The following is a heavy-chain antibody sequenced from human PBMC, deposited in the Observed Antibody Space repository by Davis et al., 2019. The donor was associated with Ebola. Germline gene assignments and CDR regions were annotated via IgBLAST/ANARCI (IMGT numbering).Heavy chain of an antibody. D-gene: IGHD2-8*01. Sequence: GESLKISCAASGFTFSSYGMHWVRQAPGKGLEWVAVISYDGSNKYYADSVKGRFTISRDNSKNTLYLQMNSLRAEDTAVYYCAKGSDCTNGVCYTGGFDYWGQGTLVTVSS. CDR3: AKGSDCTNGVCYTGGFDY. CDR2: ISYDGSNK. CDR1: GFTFSSYG. V-gene: IGHV3-30*18. J-gene: IGHJ4*02.